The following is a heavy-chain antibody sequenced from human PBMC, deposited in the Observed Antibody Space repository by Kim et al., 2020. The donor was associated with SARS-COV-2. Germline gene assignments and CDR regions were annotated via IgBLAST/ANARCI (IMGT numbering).Heavy chain of an antibody. Sequence: SQTLSLTCTVSGGSISSYYWSWIRQPPGKGLEWIGYIYYSGSTNYNPSLKSRVTISVDTSKNQFSLKLSSVTAADTAVYYCARGELGYCSGGSCYRHFDYWGQGTLVTVSS. J-gene: IGHJ4*02. D-gene: IGHD2-15*01. CDR2: IYYSGST. CDR1: GGSISSYY. V-gene: IGHV4-59*01. CDR3: ARGELGYCSGGSCYRHFDY.